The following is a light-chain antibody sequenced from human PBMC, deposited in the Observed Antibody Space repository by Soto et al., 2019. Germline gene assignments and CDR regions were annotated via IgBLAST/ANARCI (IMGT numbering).Light chain of an antibody. CDR2: AAS. Sequence: DIQLTQSPSFLSASVGDRVTITCRASQGISSYLAWYQQKPGKAPNLLIYAASTLQSGVPSRFSGSGSGTEFTLTISSLQPEDFATYYCQQLSSYPPTFGGGTKVEIK. J-gene: IGKJ4*01. CDR1: QGISSY. V-gene: IGKV1-9*01. CDR3: QQLSSYPPT.